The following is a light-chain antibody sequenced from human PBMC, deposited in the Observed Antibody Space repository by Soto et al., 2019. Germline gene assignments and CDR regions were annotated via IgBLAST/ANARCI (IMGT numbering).Light chain of an antibody. CDR2: DVS. V-gene: IGLV2-14*03. Sequence: QSVLTQPASVSGSPGQSINISCTGASSDVGGYNYVSWYQHHPGKAPKLIIYDVSNRPSGVSNPFSGSKSGNTASLTISGLQPEAEAVYYCSTYTTSTPPKIVSGTGTKVTVL. J-gene: IGLJ1*01. CDR3: STYTTSTPPKIV. CDR1: SSDVGGYNY.